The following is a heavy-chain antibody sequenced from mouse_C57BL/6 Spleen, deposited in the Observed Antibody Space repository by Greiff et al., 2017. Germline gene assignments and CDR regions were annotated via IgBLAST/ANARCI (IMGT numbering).Heavy chain of an antibody. CDR3: ARDYYGGGYAMDY. J-gene: IGHJ4*01. V-gene: IGHV1-82*01. CDR1: GYAFSSSW. CDR2: IYPGDGDT. D-gene: IGHD1-1*01. Sequence: QVQLQQSGPELVKPGASVKISCKASGYAFSSSWMNWVKQRPGKGLAWIGRIYPGDGDTNYHGQVKGKATLTADKSSSTAYMHLSSLTSEESAVYFCARDYYGGGYAMDYWGQGTSVTVSS.